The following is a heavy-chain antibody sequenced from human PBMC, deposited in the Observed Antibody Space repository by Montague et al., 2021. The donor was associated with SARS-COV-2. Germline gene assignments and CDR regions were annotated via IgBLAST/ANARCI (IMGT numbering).Heavy chain of an antibody. D-gene: IGHD2-15*01. V-gene: IGHV2-5*02. Sequence: PALVKPTQTLTLTCTFSGFSLTSTGVAVGWIRQPPGKAPEWLALIHWDXERLYTPSLENRLTVTKDIPKKQVVFTMTDMDPVDTATYNCAAGWFYLDHWGQGIEVTVSS. CDR3: AAGWFYLDH. CDR2: IHWDXER. CDR1: GFSLTSTGVA. J-gene: IGHJ4*02.